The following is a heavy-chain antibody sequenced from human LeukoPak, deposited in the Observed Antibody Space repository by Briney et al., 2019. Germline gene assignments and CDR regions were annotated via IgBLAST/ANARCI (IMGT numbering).Heavy chain of an antibody. J-gene: IGHJ6*03. CDR2: IKQDGSET. CDR1: GFSFSNYW. CDR3: ARDPGSGYMDV. Sequence: PGGSLRLSCVVSGFSFSNYWMDWVRQAPGKGLEWVAFIKQDGSETAYADSVKGRFTISRDNAKNSLYLQMNSLRAEDTAVYYCARDPGSGYMDVWGKGTTVTVSS. V-gene: IGHV3-7*01. D-gene: IGHD3-10*01.